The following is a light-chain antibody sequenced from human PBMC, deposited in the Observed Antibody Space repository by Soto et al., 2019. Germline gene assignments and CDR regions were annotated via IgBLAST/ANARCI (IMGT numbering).Light chain of an antibody. CDR2: SGS. V-gene: IGKV2-28*01. Sequence: DIVMTQSPLSLPVTPGEPASISCKSSQSLLHSNGYNCLDWYLQRPGRSPQLLIYSGSSRASGVPDRFSGSGSGTDFTLKISRVEAEDVGVYYCMQGLQTPYTFGQGTKLEIK. J-gene: IGKJ2*01. CDR3: MQGLQTPYT. CDR1: QSLLHSNGYNC.